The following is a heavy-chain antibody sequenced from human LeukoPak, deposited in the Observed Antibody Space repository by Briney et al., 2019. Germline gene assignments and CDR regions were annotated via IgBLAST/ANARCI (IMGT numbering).Heavy chain of an antibody. CDR1: GFTFSSYG. D-gene: IGHD3-10*01. J-gene: IGHJ4*02. Sequence: PGGSLRLSCAASGFTFSSYGMHWVRQAPGKGLGWVAVIWYDGSNKYYADSVKGRFTISRDNSKNTLYLQMNSLRAEDTAVYYCARDPMVRGPPSYYFDYWGQGTLVTVSS. CDR3: ARDPMVRGPPSYYFDY. V-gene: IGHV3-33*01. CDR2: IWYDGSNK.